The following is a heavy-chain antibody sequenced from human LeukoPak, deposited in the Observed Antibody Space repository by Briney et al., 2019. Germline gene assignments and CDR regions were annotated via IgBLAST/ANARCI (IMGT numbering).Heavy chain of an antibody. J-gene: IGHJ4*02. CDR1: GYTFTSYD. V-gene: IGHV1-8*01. D-gene: IGHD2-2*01. CDR2: MNPNSGNT. Sequence: ASVKVSCKASGYTFTSYDINWVRQATGQGLEWMGWMNPNSGNTGYAQKFQGRVTMTRNTSISTAYMELSSLRAEDTAVYYCAKGYCSSTSCSPDYWGQGTLVTVSS. CDR3: AKGYCSSTSCSPDY.